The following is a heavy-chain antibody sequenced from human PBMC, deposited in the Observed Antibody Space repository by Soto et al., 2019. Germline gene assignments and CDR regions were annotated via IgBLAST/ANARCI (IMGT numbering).Heavy chain of an antibody. J-gene: IGHJ6*02. CDR2: INPNSGGT. Sequence: ASVKVSCKAPGYTFTGYYMHWVRQAPGQGLEWMGWINPNSGGTNYAQKFQGWVTMTRDTSISTAYMELSRLRSDDTAVYYCARDIFGGHDSRVDYYYYGMDVWGQGTTVTGSS. D-gene: IGHD3-22*01. CDR1: GYTFTGYY. V-gene: IGHV1-2*04. CDR3: ARDIFGGHDSRVDYYYYGMDV.